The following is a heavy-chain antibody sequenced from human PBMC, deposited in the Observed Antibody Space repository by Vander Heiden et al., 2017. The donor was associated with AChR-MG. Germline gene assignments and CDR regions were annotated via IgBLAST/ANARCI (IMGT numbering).Heavy chain of an antibody. V-gene: IGHV3-49*05. J-gene: IGHJ4*02. Sequence: EVQLVESGGGLVKPGRSLRLSCTASGFTFGDYAMSWFRQAPGKGLEWVGFIRSKAYGGKTEYAAAVKGRITISRDDSKSIAYLQMNSLKTEDTAVYYCTRQPTVTTPYYFDYWGQGTLVTVSS. CDR1: GFTFGDYA. CDR3: TRQPTVTTPYYFDY. D-gene: IGHD4-17*01. CDR2: IRSKAYGGKT.